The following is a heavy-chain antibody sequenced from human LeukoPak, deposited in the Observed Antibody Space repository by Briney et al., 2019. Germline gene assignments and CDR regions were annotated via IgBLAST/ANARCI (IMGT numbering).Heavy chain of an antibody. CDR1: GGTFSSDA. D-gene: IGHD3-3*01. CDR3: ARVRQNDFWSGYYYDY. Sequence: ASVKVSCKASGGTFSSDAISSVRQAPGQGLEWMGGIIPIFGTANYAQKFQGRVTITADESTSTAYMELSSLRSEDTAVYYCARVRQNDFWSGYYYDYWGQGTLVTVSS. CDR2: IIPIFGTA. V-gene: IGHV1-69*13. J-gene: IGHJ4*02.